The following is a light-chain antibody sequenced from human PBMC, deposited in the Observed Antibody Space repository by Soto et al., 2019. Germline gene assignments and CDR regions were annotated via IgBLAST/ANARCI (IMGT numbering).Light chain of an antibody. Sequence: EIVLTQSPATLSLSPGERATLSCRASQSVSSYLAWYQQQPGQAPRLLIYDASSRATGIPARFSGSGSGTDFTLTISSLEPEDFAVYYCQQRSNWPYTFGQGTKLEIK. V-gene: IGKV3-11*01. CDR2: DAS. CDR3: QQRSNWPYT. CDR1: QSVSSY. J-gene: IGKJ2*01.